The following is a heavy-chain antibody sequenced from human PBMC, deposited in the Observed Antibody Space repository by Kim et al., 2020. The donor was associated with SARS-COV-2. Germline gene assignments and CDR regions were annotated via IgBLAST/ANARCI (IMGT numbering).Heavy chain of an antibody. V-gene: IGHV4-34*01. D-gene: IGHD3-10*01. CDR3: ARAGFGEIYGMDV. Sequence: SETLSLTCAVYGGSFSGYYWSWIRQPPGKGLEWIGEINHSGSTNYNPSLMSRVSISVDTSKNQFSLKLSSVTAADTAVYYCARAGFGEIYGMDVWGHGTTVTVSS. J-gene: IGHJ6*02. CDR1: GGSFSGYY. CDR2: INHSGST.